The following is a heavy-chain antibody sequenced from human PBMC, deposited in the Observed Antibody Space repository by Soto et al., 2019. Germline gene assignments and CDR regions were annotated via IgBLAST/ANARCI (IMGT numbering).Heavy chain of an antibody. J-gene: IGHJ6*02. CDR3: ARDHYYVSGTLYDYGMDV. CDR1: GYTFTSYS. V-gene: IGHV1-18*04. Sequence: QVQLVQSGAEVKKPGASVKVSCKASGYTFTSYSISWVRQAPGQGLEWMGWISAYNDNTNYAQNLQGRFTMTTDTSTSTAYMELRSLRSDDTAVYYCARDHYYVSGTLYDYGMDVWGQGTTVTVSS. D-gene: IGHD3-10*01. CDR2: ISAYNDNT.